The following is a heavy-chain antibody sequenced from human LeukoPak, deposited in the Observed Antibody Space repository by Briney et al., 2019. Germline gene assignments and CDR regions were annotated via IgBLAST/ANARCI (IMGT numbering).Heavy chain of an antibody. CDR3: ARDDLEWELLAYLDC. D-gene: IGHD1-26*01. Sequence: ASVRVSCKASGYTFTSYAISWFRQAPGQGLEWMGWISAYNGNTNYAQKLQDRVSVTTDTSTTTAYMELRSLRSDVTAVYYCARDDLEWELLAYLDCWGQGTLVTVSS. CDR2: ISAYNGNT. J-gene: IGHJ4*02. V-gene: IGHV1-18*01. CDR1: GYTFTSYA.